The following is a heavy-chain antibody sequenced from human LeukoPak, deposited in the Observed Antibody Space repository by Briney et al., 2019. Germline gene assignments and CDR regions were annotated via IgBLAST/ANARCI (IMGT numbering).Heavy chain of an antibody. CDR1: GFSFSNYE. J-gene: IGHJ4*02. CDR2: ISSSGSTI. D-gene: IGHD2-21*01. CDR3: ASGVAFDY. V-gene: IGHV3-48*03. Sequence: GGSLRLSCAASGFSFSNYEMSWVRQAPGKGLEWVSYISSSGSTIYYADSVKGRFTISRDNAKNSLYLQMNRLRVEDTALYYCASGVAFDYWGQGTLVTVSS.